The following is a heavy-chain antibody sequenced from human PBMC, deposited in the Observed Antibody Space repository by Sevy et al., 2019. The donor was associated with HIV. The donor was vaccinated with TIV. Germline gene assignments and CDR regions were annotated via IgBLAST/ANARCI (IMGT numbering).Heavy chain of an antibody. Sequence: GGSLRLSCAASGFAFYDYSMSWIRQAPGKGLEWVATLSFGCGKINYAYPVKGRFTISRANSKNSFYLQMDTVRVEATALYSCAGEGCTRPNDYWGQGTRVTVSS. J-gene: IGHJ4*02. D-gene: IGHD2-8*01. CDR2: LSFGCGKI. V-gene: IGHV3-23*01. CDR1: GFAFYDYS. CDR3: AGEGCTRPNDY.